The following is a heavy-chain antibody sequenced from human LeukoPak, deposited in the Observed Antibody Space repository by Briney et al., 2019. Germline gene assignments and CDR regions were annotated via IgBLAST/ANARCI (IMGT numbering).Heavy chain of an antibody. CDR1: GGSFSGYY. D-gene: IGHD2-2*01. CDR2: INHSGST. CDR3: ARGGPRYCSSTSCYASYYFDY. V-gene: IGHV4-34*01. Sequence: SETLSLTCAVYGGSFSGYYWSWIRQPPGKGLEWIGEINHSGSTNYNPSLKSRVTISVDTSKNQFSQKLSSVTAADTAVYYCARGGPRYCSSTSCYASYYFDYWGQGTLVTVSS. J-gene: IGHJ4*02.